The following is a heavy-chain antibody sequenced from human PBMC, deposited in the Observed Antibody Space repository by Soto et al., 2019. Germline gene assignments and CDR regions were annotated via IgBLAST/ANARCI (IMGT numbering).Heavy chain of an antibody. CDR1: GFTFSSYA. CDR3: ARGSCGGDCYSDY. CDR2: ISYDGSNK. Sequence: GGSLRLSCAASGFTFSSYAMHWVRQAPGKGLEWVAVISYDGSNKYYADSVKGRFTISRDNSKNTLYLQMNSLRAEDTAVYYCARGSCGGDCYSDYWGQGTLVTVSS. J-gene: IGHJ4*02. D-gene: IGHD2-21*02. V-gene: IGHV3-30*04.